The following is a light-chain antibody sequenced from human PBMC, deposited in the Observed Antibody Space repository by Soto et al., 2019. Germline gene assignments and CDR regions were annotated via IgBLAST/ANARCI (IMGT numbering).Light chain of an antibody. CDR2: EVS. CDR3: SSYVTSGTLV. CDR1: SSDIGGSDY. V-gene: IGLV2-14*01. Sequence: QSALTQAASVSGSPGQSITISCTGTSSDIGGSDYVSWYQKHPGKAPKAIIYEVSDRPSGVSDRFSGSKSGNTASLTISGLQAEDEADYYCSSYVTSGTLVFGGGTKLTVL. J-gene: IGLJ3*02.